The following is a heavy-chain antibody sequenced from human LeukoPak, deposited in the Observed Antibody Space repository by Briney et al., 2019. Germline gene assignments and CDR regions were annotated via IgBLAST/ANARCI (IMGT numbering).Heavy chain of an antibody. CDR3: ARAREVVAFDI. CDR2: ISSSSSYM. D-gene: IGHD1-26*01. J-gene: IGHJ3*02. V-gene: IGHV3-21*01. Sequence: GGSLRLSCAVSGFTFRSYSMNWVRQAPGKGLEWVSSISSSSSYMYYADSVKGRFTISRDNAKNSLYLQMNSLRAEDTAVYYCARAREVVAFDIWGQGTMVTVSS. CDR1: GFTFRSYS.